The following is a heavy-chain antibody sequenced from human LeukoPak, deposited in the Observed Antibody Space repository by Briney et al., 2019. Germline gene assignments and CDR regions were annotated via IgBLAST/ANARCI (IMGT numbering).Heavy chain of an antibody. Sequence: GGSLQLSCAASGFTFSRYWMSWVRQAPGKGLEWVANIKQDGSEKDYVDSVKGRFTISRDNAKNSLYLQMNSLTAEDTAVYYCARESFAARWDWGQGTLVTVSS. V-gene: IGHV3-7*01. D-gene: IGHD6-6*01. CDR3: ARESFAARWD. J-gene: IGHJ4*02. CDR1: GFTFSRYW. CDR2: IKQDGSEK.